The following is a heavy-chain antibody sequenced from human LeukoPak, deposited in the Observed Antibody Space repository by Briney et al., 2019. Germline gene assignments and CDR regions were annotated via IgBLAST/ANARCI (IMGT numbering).Heavy chain of an antibody. CDR2: ISAYNGNT. CDR1: GYTFTSYG. V-gene: IGHV1-18*01. Sequence: GASVKVSCKASGYTFTSYGISWVRQAPGQGLEWMGWISAYNGNTNYAQKLQGRVTMTTDTSTSTAYMELRSLRSDDTAVYYCARGYYDFWSGPTNWFDPWGQGTLVTVSS. D-gene: IGHD3-3*01. J-gene: IGHJ5*02. CDR3: ARGYYDFWSGPTNWFDP.